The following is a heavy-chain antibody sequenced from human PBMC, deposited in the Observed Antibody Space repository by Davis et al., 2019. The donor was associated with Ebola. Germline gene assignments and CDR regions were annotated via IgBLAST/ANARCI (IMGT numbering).Heavy chain of an antibody. D-gene: IGHD3-22*01. Sequence: ESLKISCAVSEFTFTTAWMSWVRQAPGRGLEWIGESNHGGDTRYNPSLNGRVTISVDTSQNQVSLNMRSVTAADTAVYYCARGPNYYDSSGLFGRPRRYGMDVWGKGTTVTVSS. CDR2: SNHGGDT. CDR3: ARGPNYYDSSGLFGRPRRYGMDV. V-gene: IGHV4-34*01. J-gene: IGHJ6*04. CDR1: EFTFTTAW.